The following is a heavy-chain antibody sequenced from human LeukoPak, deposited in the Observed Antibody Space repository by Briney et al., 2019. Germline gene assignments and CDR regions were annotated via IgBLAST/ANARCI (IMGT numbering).Heavy chain of an antibody. D-gene: IGHD5-12*01. CDR2: TRNKANSYTI. Sequence: GGSLRLSCAASGFTFSDHYMDWVRQAPGKGLEWVGRTRNKANSYTIEYAASVKGRFTISRDDSKNSLYLQMNSLKTEDTAVYYCARVLGYSGYDLAYWGQGTLVTVSS. CDR3: ARVLGYSGYDLAY. CDR1: GFTFSDHY. J-gene: IGHJ4*02. V-gene: IGHV3-72*01.